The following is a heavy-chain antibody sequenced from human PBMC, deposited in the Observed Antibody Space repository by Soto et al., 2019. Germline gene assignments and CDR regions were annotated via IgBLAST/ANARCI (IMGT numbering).Heavy chain of an antibody. J-gene: IGHJ4*02. D-gene: IGHD6-19*01. Sequence: QLQLQESGPGLVKPSETLSLTCTVSGGSISSSSYYWGWIRQPPGKGLEWIGSIYYSGSTYYNPSLKSRVTISVDTSKNQFSLKLSSVTAADTAVYYCARGGGLYRQWLVLFDYWGQGTLVTVSS. CDR3: ARGGGLYRQWLVLFDY. V-gene: IGHV4-39*01. CDR2: IYYSGST. CDR1: GGSISSSSYY.